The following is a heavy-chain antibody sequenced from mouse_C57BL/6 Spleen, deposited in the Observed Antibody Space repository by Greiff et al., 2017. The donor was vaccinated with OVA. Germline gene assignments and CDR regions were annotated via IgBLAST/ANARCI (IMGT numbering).Heavy chain of an antibody. CDR3: VRQRDWTNWYFDV. D-gene: IGHD3-3*01. V-gene: IGHV10-1*01. CDR2: IRSKSNNYAT. J-gene: IGHJ1*03. Sequence: EVKLVESGGGLVQPKGSLKLSCAASGFSFNTYAMNWVRQAPGKGLEWVARIRSKSNNYATYYADSVKDRFTISRDDSESMLYLQMNNLKTEDTAMYYCVRQRDWTNWYFDVWGTGTTVTVSS. CDR1: GFSFNTYA.